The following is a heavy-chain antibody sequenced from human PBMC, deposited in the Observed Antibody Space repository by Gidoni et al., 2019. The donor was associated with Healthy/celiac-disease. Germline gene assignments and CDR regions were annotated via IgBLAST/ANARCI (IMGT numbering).Heavy chain of an antibody. V-gene: IGHV3-30-3*01. Sequence: QVQLVESGGGVVQPGRYLRLSCAASGFTFSSYAMHWVRQAPGKGLEWVAVISYDGSNKYYADSVKGRFTISRDNSKNTLYLQMNSLRAEDTAVYYCARDSRGRRSLRIPYHYGMDVWGQGTTVTVSS. D-gene: IGHD3-10*01. CDR2: ISYDGSNK. CDR3: ARDSRGRRSLRIPYHYGMDV. CDR1: GFTFSSYA. J-gene: IGHJ6*02.